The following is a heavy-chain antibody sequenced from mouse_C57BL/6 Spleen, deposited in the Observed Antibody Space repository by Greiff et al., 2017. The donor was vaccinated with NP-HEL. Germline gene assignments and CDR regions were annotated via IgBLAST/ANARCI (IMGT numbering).Heavy chain of an antibody. CDR3: TGGYYKAY. D-gene: IGHD2-3*01. Sequence: QVQLQQSGAELVRPGASVTLSCKASGYTFTDYEMHWVKQTPVHGLDWIGAIDPETGGTAYNQKFKGKAILTADKSSSTAYMELRSLTSEDSAVYYCTGGYYKAYWGQGTLVTVSA. J-gene: IGHJ3*01. CDR2: IDPETGGT. CDR1: GYTFTDYE. V-gene: IGHV1-15*01.